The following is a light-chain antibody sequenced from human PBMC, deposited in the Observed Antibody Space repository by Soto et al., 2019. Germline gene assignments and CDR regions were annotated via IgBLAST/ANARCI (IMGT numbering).Light chain of an antibody. Sequence: QSALTQPASVSGSPGQSITISCTGTSSDVGGYNSVYWYQQHPGKAPKLILYDVTDRPSGVSYRFSGSKSGNTASLTISGLQAADEADYFCSSFTSSMTNVFGSGTKLTVL. CDR2: DVT. J-gene: IGLJ1*01. CDR1: SSDVGGYNS. CDR3: SSFTSSMTNV. V-gene: IGLV2-14*01.